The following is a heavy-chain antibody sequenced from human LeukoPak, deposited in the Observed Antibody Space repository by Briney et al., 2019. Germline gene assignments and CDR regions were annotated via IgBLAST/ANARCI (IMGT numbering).Heavy chain of an antibody. CDR3: ASGVDTAMVHDY. J-gene: IGHJ4*02. CDR1: GGSFSGYY. CDR2: INHSGST. D-gene: IGHD5-18*01. Sequence: SETLSLTCAVYGGSFSGYYWSWIRQPPGKGLEWIGEINHSGSTNYNPSLKSRVTISVDTSKNQFSLKLSSVTAADTAVYYCASGVDTAMVHDYWGQGTLVTVST. V-gene: IGHV4-34*01.